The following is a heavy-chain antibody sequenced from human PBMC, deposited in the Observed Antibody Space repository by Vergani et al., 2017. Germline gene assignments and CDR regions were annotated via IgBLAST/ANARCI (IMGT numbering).Heavy chain of an antibody. CDR1: GATLSSYA. CDR2: IIPIFGTA. D-gene: IGHD2-8*01. J-gene: IGHJ2*01. Sequence: QVQLVQSGAEVKKPGSSVKVSCKASGATLSSYAISWVRQAPGQGLEWMGGIIPIFGTANYAQKFQGRVTITADESTSTAYMELSSLRSEDTAVYYCAARLMVYASSYWYFDLWGRGTLVTVSS. V-gene: IGHV1-69*01. CDR3: AARLMVYASSYWYFDL.